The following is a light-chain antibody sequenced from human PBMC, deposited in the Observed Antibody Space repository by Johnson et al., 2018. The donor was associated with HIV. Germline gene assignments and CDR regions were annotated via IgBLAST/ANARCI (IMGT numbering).Light chain of an antibody. V-gene: IGLV1-51*02. Sequence: QSVLTQPPSVSAAPGQKVTISCSGGTSNIGNNYVSWYQHLPGTAPKLLIYENNKRRSGIPDRFSGAKSGTSATLGITGLQTGDEADYYCGTWDSSLSAGVFGTGTKVTVL. J-gene: IGLJ1*01. CDR2: ENN. CDR3: GTWDSSLSAGV. CDR1: TSNIGNNY.